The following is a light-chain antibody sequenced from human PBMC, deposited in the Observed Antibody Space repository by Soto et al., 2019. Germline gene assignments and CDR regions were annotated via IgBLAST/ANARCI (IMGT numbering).Light chain of an antibody. J-gene: IGLJ1*01. CDR1: SSDVGGYNY. CDR2: EVN. Sequence: QSVLTQPPSASGSPGQSVAISCTGTSSDVGGYNYVSWYQQHPGIAPKLMIYEVNKRPSGVPDRFSGSKSGNTASLTVSGLQAEDEADYYCSSYAGSSNVFGTGTKVTVL. CDR3: SSYAGSSNV. V-gene: IGLV2-8*01.